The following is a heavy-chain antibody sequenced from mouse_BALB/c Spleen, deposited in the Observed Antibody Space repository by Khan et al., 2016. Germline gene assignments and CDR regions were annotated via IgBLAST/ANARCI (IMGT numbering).Heavy chain of an antibody. J-gene: IGHJ1*01. D-gene: IGHD2-14*01. CDR3: AKGYYRYDVWYFDV. CDR2: INTETGEP. CDR1: GYTFTDYS. Sequence: QIQLVQSGPELKKPGETVKISCKASGYTFTDYSMHWVKQAPGKGLKWMGWINTETGEPTYADAFKGRFALSLETSASTAYLQINNLKNEDTATYFCAKGYYRYDVWYFDVWGAGTTVTVSS. V-gene: IGHV9-2-1*01.